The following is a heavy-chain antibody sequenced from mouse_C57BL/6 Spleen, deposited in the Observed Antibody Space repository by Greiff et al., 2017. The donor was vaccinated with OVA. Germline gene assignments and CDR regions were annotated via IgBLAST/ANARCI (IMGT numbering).Heavy chain of an antibody. J-gene: IGHJ3*01. CDR2: IYPGDGDT. CDR3: ARGGTYYGSSSFAY. V-gene: IGHV1-80*01. D-gene: IGHD1-1*01. Sequence: QVHVKQSGAELVKPGASVKISCKASGYAFSSYWMNWVKQRPGKGLEWIGQIYPGDGDTNYNGKFKGKATLTADKSSSTAYMQLSSLTSEDSAVYFCARGGTYYGSSSFAYWGQGTLVTVSA. CDR1: GYAFSSYW.